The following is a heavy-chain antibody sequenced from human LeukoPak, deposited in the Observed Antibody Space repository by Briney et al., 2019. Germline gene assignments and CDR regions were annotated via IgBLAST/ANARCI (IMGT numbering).Heavy chain of an antibody. CDR2: IYYSGST. J-gene: IGHJ4*02. D-gene: IGHD4-23*01. V-gene: IGHV4-31*03. CDR1: GGSISSGGYY. Sequence: PSETLSLTCTVSGGSISSGGYYWSWLRQHPGKGLEWIGYIYYSGSTYYNPSLKSRVTISVDTSKNQFSLKLSSVTAADTAVYYCARRPFDYGGNSWVDYWGQGTLVTVSS. CDR3: ARRPFDYGGNSWVDY.